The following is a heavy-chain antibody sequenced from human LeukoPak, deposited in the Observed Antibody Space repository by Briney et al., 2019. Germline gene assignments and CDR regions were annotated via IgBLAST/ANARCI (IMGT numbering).Heavy chain of an antibody. CDR3: AREVVAVAGVRYFDY. Sequence: ASVKVSCKASGYTFTAYYIHWVRQAPGQGLEWIGWINPNSGGTNYAQKFQGRVTMTRDTSISTAYMELSRLRSDDTAVYYCAREVVAVAGVRYFDYWGQGTLVTVSS. CDR1: GYTFTAYY. J-gene: IGHJ4*02. D-gene: IGHD6-19*01. V-gene: IGHV1-2*02. CDR2: INPNSGGT.